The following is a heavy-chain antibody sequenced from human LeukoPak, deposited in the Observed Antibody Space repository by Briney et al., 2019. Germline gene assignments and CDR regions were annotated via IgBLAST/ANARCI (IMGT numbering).Heavy chain of an antibody. V-gene: IGHV3-23*01. D-gene: IGHD5-12*01. Sequence: GGSLRLSCAASGFTFNNYAMDWVRQAPGRGLEWVSTISGSGGSTYYADSVKGRFTISRDNSKNTLYLQMNSLRTEDTAIYYCAKRPYRGNSDYWGQGTLVTVSS. J-gene: IGHJ4*02. CDR2: ISGSGGST. CDR3: AKRPYRGNSDY. CDR1: GFTFNNYA.